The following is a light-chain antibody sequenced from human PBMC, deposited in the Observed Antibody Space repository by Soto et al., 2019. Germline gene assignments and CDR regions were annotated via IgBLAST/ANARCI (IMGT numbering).Light chain of an antibody. V-gene: IGLV2-8*01. CDR2: EVV. CDR3: TSYAGSNTYV. Sequence: QSALTQPPSASGSPGQSVTISCTGTKNDIGVYDFVSWYQHHPGKAPRLIIYEVVQRPSGVPDRFSGSKSGNTASLTVSGLQAADEADYLCTSYAGSNTYVFGRGTKLTVL. J-gene: IGLJ1*01. CDR1: KNDIGVYDF.